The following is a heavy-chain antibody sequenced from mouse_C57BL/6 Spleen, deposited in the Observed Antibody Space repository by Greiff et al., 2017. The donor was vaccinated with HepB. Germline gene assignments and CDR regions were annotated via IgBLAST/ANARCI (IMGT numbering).Heavy chain of an antibody. V-gene: IGHV1-52*01. Sequence: QVQLQQSGAELVRPGSSVKLSCKASGYTFTSYWMHWVKQRPIQGLEWIGNIDPSDSDTHYNQKFKDKATLTVDKSSSTAYMQLSSLTSEDSAVYYCARGGKSNLYFDYWGQGTTLTVSS. CDR3: ARGGKSNLYFDY. J-gene: IGHJ2*01. CDR2: IDPSDSDT. D-gene: IGHD2-5*01. CDR1: GYTFTSYW.